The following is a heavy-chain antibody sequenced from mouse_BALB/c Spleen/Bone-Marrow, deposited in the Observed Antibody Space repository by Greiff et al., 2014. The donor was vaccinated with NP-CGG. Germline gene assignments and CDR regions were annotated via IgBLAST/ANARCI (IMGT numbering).Heavy chain of an antibody. CDR3: ASYYGSSWYFDV. CDR1: GYSFTGYT. J-gene: IGHJ1*01. Sequence: VHVKQSGPELVKPGASMKISCKASGYSFTGYTMNWVKQSHGKNLEWIGLINPYNGGTSYNQKFKGRVTLTVDKSSRTAYMEFLSLTSEDSAVYYCASYYGSSWYFDVWGAGTTVTVSS. D-gene: IGHD1-1*01. V-gene: IGHV1S135*01. CDR2: INPYNGGT.